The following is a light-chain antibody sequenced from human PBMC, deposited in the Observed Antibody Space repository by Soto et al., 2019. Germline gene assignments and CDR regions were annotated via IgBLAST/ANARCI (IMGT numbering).Light chain of an antibody. CDR1: QSIDSW. J-gene: IGKJ1*01. V-gene: IGKV1-5*03. CDR3: QHYKSYPWT. Sequence: DLQMTQSPSTMSASVGDRVTITCRASQSIDSWLAWYQQKPGKAPKFLMYKASNLESGVPLRFSGSGSETEFTLTISSLQPDDFAIYYCQHYKSYPWTFGQGTKVELK. CDR2: KAS.